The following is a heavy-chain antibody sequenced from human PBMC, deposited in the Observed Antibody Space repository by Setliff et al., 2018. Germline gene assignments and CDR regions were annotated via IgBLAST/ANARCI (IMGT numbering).Heavy chain of an antibody. CDR3: ARDQGSYGYRAFDY. CDR1: GFNFRNYN. Sequence: GGSLRLSCAASGFNFRNYNMHWVRQAPGKGLVWVARINSDGSNITYADSVKGRFTISRDNAKNSLYLQMNNLRAEDTAVYYCARDQGSYGYRAFDYWGQGTLVTVSS. V-gene: IGHV3-74*03. J-gene: IGHJ4*02. CDR2: INSDGSNI. D-gene: IGHD5-18*01.